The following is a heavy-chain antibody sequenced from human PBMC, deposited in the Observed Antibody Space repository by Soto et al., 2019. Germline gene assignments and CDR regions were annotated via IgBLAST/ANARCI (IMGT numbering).Heavy chain of an antibody. CDR2: ISGSGGST. Sequence: GGSLRLSCAASGFTFSSYAMSWVRQAPGKGLEWVSAISGSGGSTYYADSVKGRFTISRDNSKNTLYLQMNSLRAEDTAVYYCAKDALVVVITTQVFDYWGQGTLVTVSS. J-gene: IGHJ4*02. V-gene: IGHV3-23*01. D-gene: IGHD3-22*01. CDR1: GFTFSSYA. CDR3: AKDALVVVITTQVFDY.